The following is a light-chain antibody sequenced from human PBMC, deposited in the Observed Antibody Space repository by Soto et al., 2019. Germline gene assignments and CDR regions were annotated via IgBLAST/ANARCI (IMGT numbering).Light chain of an antibody. CDR2: KAS. J-gene: IGKJ4*01. CDR3: QQYNSYSPLT. Sequence: DIQMTQSPSTLSASVGDRVTITCRASQSISSWLAWYQQKPGKAPKLLIYKASSLESGVPSRFSGSGSGTEFTLTISSLQPDDFATYYCQQYNSYSPLTFGGGTRWIS. CDR1: QSISSW. V-gene: IGKV1-5*03.